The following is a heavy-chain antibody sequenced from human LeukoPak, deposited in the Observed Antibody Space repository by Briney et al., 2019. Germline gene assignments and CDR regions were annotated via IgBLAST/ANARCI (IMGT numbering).Heavy chain of an antibody. CDR3: ARGTKWELLGDDDPFDI. Sequence: GGSLRLSCAASGFTFSSYAMSWVRQAPGKGLEWVSAISGSGGSTYYADSVKGRFTISRDNSKNTLYLQMNSLRVEDTAVYCCARGTKWELLGDDDPFDIWGQGTMVTVSS. CDR2: ISGSGGST. D-gene: IGHD1-26*01. V-gene: IGHV3-23*01. CDR1: GFTFSSYA. J-gene: IGHJ3*02.